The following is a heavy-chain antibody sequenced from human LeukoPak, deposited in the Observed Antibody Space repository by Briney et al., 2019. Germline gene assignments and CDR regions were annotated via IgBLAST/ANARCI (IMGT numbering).Heavy chain of an antibody. V-gene: IGHV4-34*01. J-gene: IGHJ4*02. CDR1: GGSFSDYQ. Sequence: PSETLSLTCAVSGGSFSDYQWNWIRQSPGKGLEWLGEIYHSGSTNYNPSLKSRVTISVDKSKNQFSLKLSSVTAADTAVYYCARGAWSSGWYWSTIDYWGQGTLVTVSS. D-gene: IGHD6-19*01. CDR3: ARGAWSSGWYWSTIDY. CDR2: IYHSGST.